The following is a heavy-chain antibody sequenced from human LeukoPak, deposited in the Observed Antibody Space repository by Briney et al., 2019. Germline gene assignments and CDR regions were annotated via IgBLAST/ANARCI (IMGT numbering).Heavy chain of an antibody. CDR3: ARGAAVFYDAFDI. CDR2: IYYSGTT. J-gene: IGHJ3*02. D-gene: IGHD6-19*01. V-gene: IGHV4-59*11. CDR1: GGSIRTHY. Sequence: SETLSLTCTVSGGSIRTHYCSWIRQPPGKGLGWIGYIYYSGTTNYNPSLKSRVTISVDRAKNQFSLRLNSVTAADTAVYYCARGAAVFYDAFDIWGQGTMVTVSS.